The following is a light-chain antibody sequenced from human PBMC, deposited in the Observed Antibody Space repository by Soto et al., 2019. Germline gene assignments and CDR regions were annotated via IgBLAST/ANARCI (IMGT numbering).Light chain of an antibody. V-gene: IGLV1-40*01. J-gene: IGLJ3*02. CDR3: QSYDTSLRGWV. CDR2: DNT. Sequence: QSVLTQPPSVSGAPGQRVTISCTGSSSNIGAGYDVHWYQQLPGTAPKLLMFDNTNRPSGVPDRFSGSRSGTSASLAITGLQAEDEADYYCQSYDTSLRGWVFGGGTKVTVL. CDR1: SSNIGAGYD.